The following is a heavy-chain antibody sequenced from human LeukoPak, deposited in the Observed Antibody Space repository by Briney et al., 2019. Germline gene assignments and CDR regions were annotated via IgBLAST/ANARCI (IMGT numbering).Heavy chain of an antibody. Sequence: ASVKVSCKASGYMFTGYYMHWVRQAPGQGLEWMGWINPNSGDTNYAQKFQGRVTMTRDTSISTAYMELSRLRSDDTAVYYCAIYSGSYYSWGQGTLVTVSS. CDR2: INPNSGDT. CDR3: AIYSGSYYS. J-gene: IGHJ4*02. V-gene: IGHV1-2*02. CDR1: GYMFTGYY. D-gene: IGHD1-26*01.